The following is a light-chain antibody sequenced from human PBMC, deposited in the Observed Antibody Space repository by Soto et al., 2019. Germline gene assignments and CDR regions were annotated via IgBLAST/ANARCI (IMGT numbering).Light chain of an antibody. J-gene: IGKJ4*01. V-gene: IGKV3-15*01. CDR2: GAS. CDR1: QSVRSN. Sequence: EIVMTQSPATLSASPGERATLSCRASQSVRSNLAWYRQKPGQAPRLLIYGASTRATGIPASFNGSGSGTEFTLTISSLQSEHFAIYYCQQYDSWPLTFGGGTRVDLK. CDR3: QQYDSWPLT.